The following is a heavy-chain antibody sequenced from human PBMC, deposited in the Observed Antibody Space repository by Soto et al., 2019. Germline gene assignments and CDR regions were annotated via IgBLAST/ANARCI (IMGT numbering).Heavy chain of an antibody. D-gene: IGHD2-15*01. Sequence: PGGSLRLSCAASGFTFSSYSMNWVRQAPGKGPEWVSYISSSSSTIYYADSVKGRFTISRDNAKNSLYLQMNSLRDEDTAVYYCARVLLYCSAGSCYFDYWGQGTLVTVSS. V-gene: IGHV3-48*02. J-gene: IGHJ4*02. CDR2: ISSSSSTI. CDR1: GFTFSSYS. CDR3: ARVLLYCSAGSCYFDY.